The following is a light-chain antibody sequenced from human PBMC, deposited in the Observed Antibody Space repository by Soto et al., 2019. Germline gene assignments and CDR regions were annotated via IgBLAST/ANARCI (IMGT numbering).Light chain of an antibody. CDR1: QSISSY. V-gene: IGKV1-39*01. CDR2: PAS. Sequence: DIQMTQSPSSLSASVGDRVTIPCGARQSISSYLNWYQQKPGRAPKFLIYPASSLQSGVPSRFGGSGSGTDFTLTISSLQPEDFASYYCQQSYSTPRTFGQGTKVDIK. J-gene: IGKJ1*01. CDR3: QQSYSTPRT.